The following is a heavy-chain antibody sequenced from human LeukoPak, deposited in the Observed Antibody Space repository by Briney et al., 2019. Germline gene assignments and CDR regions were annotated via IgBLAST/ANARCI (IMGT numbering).Heavy chain of an antibody. D-gene: IGHD3-10*01. J-gene: IGHJ4*02. CDR3: ARLTLYDY. CDR2: ISYDGSNK. Sequence: SGGSLRLSCAASGFTFSSYAMHWVRQAPGKGLEWVAVISYDGSNKYYADSVKGRFTISRDNSKNTLYLQMNSLRAEDTAVYYCARLTLYDYWGQGTLVTVSS. CDR1: GFTFSSYA. V-gene: IGHV3-30*04.